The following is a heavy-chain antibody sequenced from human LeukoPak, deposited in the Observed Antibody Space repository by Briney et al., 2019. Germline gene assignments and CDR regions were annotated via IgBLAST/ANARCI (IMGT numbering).Heavy chain of an antibody. CDR1: GFTFSNYW. CDR2: IKKDGSES. Sequence: GGSLRLSCAASGFTFSNYWMSWVRQAPGEGREWVGTIKKDGSESYYVDSLKGRFTISKDNDKSSLYLQMNSLRADDTAVYYCARVRPGLTLDYWGQGILVTVSS. CDR3: ARVRPGLTLDY. J-gene: IGHJ4*02. V-gene: IGHV3-7*01. D-gene: IGHD1-14*01.